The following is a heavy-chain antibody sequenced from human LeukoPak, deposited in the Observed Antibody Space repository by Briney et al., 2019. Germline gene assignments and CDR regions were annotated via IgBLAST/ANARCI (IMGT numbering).Heavy chain of an antibody. CDR2: IKHDGGEE. J-gene: IGHJ4*02. V-gene: IGHV3-7*01. CDR1: GFTFNTFS. Sequence: PGGSLRLSCVASGFTFNTFSMTWVRQAPGEGLEWVAHIKHDGGEEYYVNSVKGRFTISRDNAKNSLYLEMDSLRPDDTAVYFCVRERDPLSDFDYWGQGALVTVSS. D-gene: IGHD5-24*01. CDR3: VRERDPLSDFDY.